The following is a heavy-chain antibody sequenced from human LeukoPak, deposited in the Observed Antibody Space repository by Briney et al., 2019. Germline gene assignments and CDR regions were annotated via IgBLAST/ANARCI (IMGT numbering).Heavy chain of an antibody. V-gene: IGHV3-74*01. J-gene: IGHJ3*02. CDR1: GFTFSSYW. Sequence: PGGSLRLSCAASGFTFSSYWMHWVRQAPGKGLVWVSRIDTDGSFTSYADSVKGRFTISRDNSKNTLYLQMNSLRAEDTALYYCAKAGWYSSKSYATYDDAIDIWGQGTLVTVSS. CDR3: AKAGWYSSKSYATYDDAIDI. CDR2: IDTDGSFT. D-gene: IGHD6-13*01.